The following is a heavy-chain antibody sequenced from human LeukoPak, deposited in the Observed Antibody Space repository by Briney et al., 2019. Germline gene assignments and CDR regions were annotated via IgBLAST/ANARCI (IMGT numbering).Heavy chain of an antibody. J-gene: IGHJ4*02. D-gene: IGHD4-17*01. CDR3: ASWNSVAPDYGVSKFDY. CDR2: INHSGST. CDR1: GGSFSGYY. V-gene: IGHV4-34*01. Sequence: PSETLSLTCAVYGGSFSGYYWSWIRQPPGKGLEWIGEINHSGSTNYNPSLKSRVTISVDTSKNQFSLKLSSVTAADTAVYYCASWNSVAPDYGVSKFDYWGQGTLVTVSS.